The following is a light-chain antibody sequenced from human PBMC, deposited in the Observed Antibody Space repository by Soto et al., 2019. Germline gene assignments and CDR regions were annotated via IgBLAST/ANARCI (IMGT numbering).Light chain of an antibody. J-gene: IGLJ1*01. V-gene: IGLV2-14*01. CDR1: SRDVGGSNS. CDR2: EVT. Sequence: QSVLTQPASVSGSPGQSITISCTGTSRDVGGSNSVSWYQQHPCKAPKLMIYEVTNRPSGVSNRFSGSKSGNTASLTISGLQAEDEADYYCSSYTSGSALYVFGTGTKLTVL. CDR3: SSYTSGSALYV.